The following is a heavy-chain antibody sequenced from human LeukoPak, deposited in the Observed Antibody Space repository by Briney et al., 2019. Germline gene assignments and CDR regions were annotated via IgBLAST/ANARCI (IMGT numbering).Heavy chain of an antibody. CDR2: IYSDGNT. J-gene: IGHJ4*02. V-gene: IGHV3-66*01. CDR1: GFTVSSNY. D-gene: IGHD1-1*01. CDR3: ARESRSGTYYDL. Sequence: GGSLRLSCAASGFTVSSNYMSWVRQAPGKGLKWVSVIYSDGNTYYADSVKGRFTISRDNSKNTLYLQMNSLRAEDTAVYYCARESRSGTYYDLWGQGTLVTVSS.